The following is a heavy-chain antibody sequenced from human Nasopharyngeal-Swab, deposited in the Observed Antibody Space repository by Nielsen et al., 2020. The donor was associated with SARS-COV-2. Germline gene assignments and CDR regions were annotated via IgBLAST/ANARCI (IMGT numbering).Heavy chain of an antibody. CDR2: ISSSSSYI. Sequence: GESMKICCAASGFTFSRYSIKWVRQAQGKGLEWVSSISSSSSYIYYADSVKGLFTISRDNAKNSLYLQMNSLRAEDTAVYYCARVSITMIVVVPEGYFDLWGRGTLVTVSS. CDR1: GFTFSRYS. V-gene: IGHV3-21*01. CDR3: ARVSITMIVVVPEGYFDL. D-gene: IGHD3-22*01. J-gene: IGHJ2*01.